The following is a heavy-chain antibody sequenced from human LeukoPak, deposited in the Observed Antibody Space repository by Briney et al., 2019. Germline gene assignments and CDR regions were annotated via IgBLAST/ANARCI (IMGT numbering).Heavy chain of an antibody. CDR3: ARERAVAGPSSWFDP. J-gene: IGHJ5*02. V-gene: IGHV4-31*03. Sequence: SETLSLTCTVSGGSISSGGYYWSWIRQHPGKGLEWIGYIYYSGSTSYNPSLKSRVTISVDTSKNQFSLKLSSVTAADTAVYYCARERAVAGPSSWFDPWGQGTLVTVSS. CDR1: GGSISSGGYY. CDR2: IYYSGST. D-gene: IGHD6-19*01.